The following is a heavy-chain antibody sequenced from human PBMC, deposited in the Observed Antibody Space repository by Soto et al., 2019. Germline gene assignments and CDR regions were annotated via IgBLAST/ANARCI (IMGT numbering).Heavy chain of an antibody. V-gene: IGHV1-3*01. CDR1: GYTFTGFS. CDR3: ARGLNVYYFDY. Sequence: ASVKVSCKASGYTFTGFSMHWVRQAPGQRLEWMGWINAGNDNTKYSQKFQGRVTITRDTSASTAYMELSSLRSEDTAVYYCARGLNVYYFDYWGQGTLVTVSS. CDR2: INAGNDNT. D-gene: IGHD3-16*01. J-gene: IGHJ4*02.